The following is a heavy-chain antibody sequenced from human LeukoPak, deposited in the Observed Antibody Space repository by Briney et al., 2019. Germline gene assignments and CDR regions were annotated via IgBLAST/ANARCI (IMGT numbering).Heavy chain of an antibody. V-gene: IGHV3-30-3*01. CDR2: ISYGGNNE. Sequence: GSLLLSCAASGFTFSSSPMHWVRQAPGKGLEWVAVISYGGNNEDYADSVKGRFTISRDNSKNTLYLQMNSLRAEDTAVYHCARGGNPIYYYYLDVWGKGTTVTVSS. CDR1: GFTFSSSP. J-gene: IGHJ6*03. CDR3: ARGGNPIYYYYLDV. D-gene: IGHD1-1*01.